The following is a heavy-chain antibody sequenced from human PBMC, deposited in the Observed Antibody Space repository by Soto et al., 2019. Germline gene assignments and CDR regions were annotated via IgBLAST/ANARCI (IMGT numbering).Heavy chain of an antibody. CDR2: IYYSGST. V-gene: IGHV4-39*01. Sequence: SETLSLTCTVSGVSISSSSYYWGWIRQPPGKGLEWIGSIYYSGSTYYNPSLKSRVTISVDTSKNQFSLKLSSVTAADTAVYYCARQGRATTFPYYYYGMDVWGQGTTVTVSS. CDR3: ARQGRATTFPYYYYGMDV. J-gene: IGHJ6*02. D-gene: IGHD1-26*01. CDR1: GVSISSSSYY.